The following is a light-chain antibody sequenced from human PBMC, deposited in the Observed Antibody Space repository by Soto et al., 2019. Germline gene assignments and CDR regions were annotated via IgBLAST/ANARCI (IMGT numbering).Light chain of an antibody. CDR2: GAS. Sequence: EIVLTQSPGTLSLSPGERATISCRASQSVSSSYLAWYQQKPGQAPRLLIYGASSRATGSPDRFSGSGSGTDFTLTISSLQPEDFATYYCQQSYSTPPTFGQGTKV. V-gene: IGKV3-20*01. CDR1: QSVSSSY. CDR3: QQSYSTPPT. J-gene: IGKJ1*01.